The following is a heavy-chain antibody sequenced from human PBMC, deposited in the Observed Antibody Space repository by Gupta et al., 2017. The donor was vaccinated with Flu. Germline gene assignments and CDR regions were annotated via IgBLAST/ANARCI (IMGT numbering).Heavy chain of an antibody. CDR1: GGPINNYY. D-gene: IGHD3-10*01. CDR2: IYYSGST. V-gene: IGHV4-59*01. CDR3: ARGGYYDSGSYVYFDN. J-gene: IGHJ4*02. Sequence: QVHLQESAPGLVKLSETLSLTCTLSGGPINNYYWSWIRQPPGKGLECIGYIYYSGSTNYNPSLKNRVTISIDTSMKQFSLKLTSVTAADTAVYYCARGGYYDSGSYVYFDNWGQGTLVTVSS.